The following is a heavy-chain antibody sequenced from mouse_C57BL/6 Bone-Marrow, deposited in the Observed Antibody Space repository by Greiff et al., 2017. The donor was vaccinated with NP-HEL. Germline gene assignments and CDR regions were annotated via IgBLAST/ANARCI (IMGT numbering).Heavy chain of an antibody. D-gene: IGHD1-1*01. Sequence: LQESGAELVRPGTSVKMSCKASGYTFTNYWIGWAKQRPGHGLEWIGDIYPGGGYTNYNEKFKGKATLTADKSSSTAYMQFSSLTSEDSAIYYCARTGVATDYAMDYWGQGTSVTVSS. CDR1: GYTFTNYW. CDR3: ARTGVATDYAMDY. J-gene: IGHJ4*01. V-gene: IGHV1-63*01. CDR2: IYPGGGYT.